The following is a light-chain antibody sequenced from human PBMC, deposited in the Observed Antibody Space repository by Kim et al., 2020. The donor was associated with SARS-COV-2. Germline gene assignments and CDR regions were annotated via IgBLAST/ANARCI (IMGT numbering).Light chain of an antibody. V-gene: IGKV1-5*03. CDR2: QAS. CDR3: QQYRSYQWT. J-gene: IGKJ1*01. CDR1: QGIDSW. Sequence: DTQMTQSPSTLSASVGDRVIITCRASQGIDSWLAWYQQRPGRAPNLLIYQASILESGVPSRFSGSGSGTDFTLTISSLQPDDFATYYCQQYRSYQWTFGQGNKVDIK.